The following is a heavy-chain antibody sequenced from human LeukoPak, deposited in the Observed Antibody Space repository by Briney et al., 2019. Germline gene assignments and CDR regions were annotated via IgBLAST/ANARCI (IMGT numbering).Heavy chain of an antibody. V-gene: IGHV4-59*01. D-gene: IGHD5-18*01. J-gene: IGHJ2*01. CDR1: GGSISSYY. CDR3: ARYRAAMGDWYFDL. Sequence: SETLSLTCTVSGGSISSYYWSWIRQPPGKGLEWIGYIYYSGSTNYNPSLKSRVTISVDTSKNQFSLKLSSVTAADTAVYYCARYRAAMGDWYFDLWGRGTLVTVSS. CDR2: IYYSGST.